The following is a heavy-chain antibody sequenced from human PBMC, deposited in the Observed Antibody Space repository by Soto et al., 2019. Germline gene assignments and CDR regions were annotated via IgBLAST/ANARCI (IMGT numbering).Heavy chain of an antibody. CDR2: ISSSSSYI. Sequence: EVQLVESGGGLVKPGGSLRLSCAASGFTFSSYSMNWVRQAPGKGLEWVSSISSSSSYIYYADSVKGRFTISRDNAKNSLYLQMNSLRAEDTAVYYCARDKDGIAAAVTFDYWGQGTLVTVSS. CDR3: ARDKDGIAAAVTFDY. D-gene: IGHD6-13*01. V-gene: IGHV3-21*01. J-gene: IGHJ4*02. CDR1: GFTFSSYS.